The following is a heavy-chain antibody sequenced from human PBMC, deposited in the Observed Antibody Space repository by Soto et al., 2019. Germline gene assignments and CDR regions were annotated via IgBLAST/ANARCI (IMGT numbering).Heavy chain of an antibody. D-gene: IGHD2-2*01. Sequence: PGESLKISCKGSGYSFTSYWIGWLRQMPGKGLEWMGIIYPGDSDTRYSPSFQGQFTISADKSIITAYLQWSSLKASDTAMYYCARDLNLGYCSNTSCYQDYGMDVWGQGTTVTVSS. J-gene: IGHJ6*02. CDR3: ARDLNLGYCSNTSCYQDYGMDV. CDR2: IYPGDSDT. CDR1: GYSFTSYW. V-gene: IGHV5-51*01.